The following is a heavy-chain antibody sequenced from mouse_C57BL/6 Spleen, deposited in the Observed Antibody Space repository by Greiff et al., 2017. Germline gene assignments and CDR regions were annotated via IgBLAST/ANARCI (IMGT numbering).Heavy chain of an antibody. CDR2: IDPSASYT. V-gene: IGHV1-59*01. CDR3: ARRHFDY. CDR1: GYTFTSYW. J-gene: IGHJ2*01. Sequence: QVQLQQPGAELVRPGTSVKLSCKASGYTFTSYWMHWVKPRPGQGLEWIGVIDPSASYTNYNQKFKGKATLTVDTSSITAYMLLCCLTSVYSAVYYCARRHFDYWGQGTTLTVSS.